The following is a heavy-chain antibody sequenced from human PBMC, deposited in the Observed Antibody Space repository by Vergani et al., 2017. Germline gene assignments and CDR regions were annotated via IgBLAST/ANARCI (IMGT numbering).Heavy chain of an antibody. D-gene: IGHD2-2*01. CDR3: ASGVPGYQLATQYFQH. Sequence: EVKLVESGGGLVKPGGSLRLSCVASGFTFGSYSMNWVRQAPGKGLEWVSFISSSSSYRYYADSVKGRFTISRDNGEYSLLLQMNSLRPEDTAVYYCASGVPGYQLATQYFQHWGQGTLVTVSS. CDR1: GFTFGSYS. V-gene: IGHV3-21*01. CDR2: ISSSSSYR. J-gene: IGHJ1*01.